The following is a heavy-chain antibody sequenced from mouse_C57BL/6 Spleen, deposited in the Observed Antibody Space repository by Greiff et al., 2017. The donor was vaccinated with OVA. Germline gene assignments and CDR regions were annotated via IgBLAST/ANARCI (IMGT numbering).Heavy chain of an antibody. V-gene: IGHV5-17*01. CDR1: GFTFSDYG. Sequence: EVNVVESGGGLVKPGGSLKLSCAASGFTFSDYGMHWVRQAPEKGLEWVAYISSGSSTIYYADTVKGRFTISRDNAKNTLFLQMTSLRSEDTAMYYCARDYYGSYYYAMDYWGQGTSVTVSS. CDR2: ISSGSSTI. CDR3: ARDYYGSYYYAMDY. D-gene: IGHD1-1*01. J-gene: IGHJ4*01.